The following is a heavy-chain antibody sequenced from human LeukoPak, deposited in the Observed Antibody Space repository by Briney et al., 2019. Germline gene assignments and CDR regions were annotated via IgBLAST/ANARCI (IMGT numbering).Heavy chain of an antibody. Sequence: KTSETLSLTCTVSGGSISSSSYYWGWIRQPPGKGLEWIGSIYYSGSTYYNPSLKSRVTISVDTSKNQFSLKLSSVTAADTAVYYCARDRPTYYDLWSGVYYMDVWGKGTTVTVSS. CDR2: IYYSGST. CDR3: ARDRPTYYDLWSGVYYMDV. V-gene: IGHV4-39*07. J-gene: IGHJ6*03. D-gene: IGHD3-3*01. CDR1: GGSISSSSYY.